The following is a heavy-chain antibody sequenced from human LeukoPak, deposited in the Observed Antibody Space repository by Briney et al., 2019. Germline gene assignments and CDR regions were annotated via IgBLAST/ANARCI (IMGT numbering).Heavy chain of an antibody. CDR1: GFTFASYD. J-gene: IGHJ4*02. Sequence: GGSLRLSCVASGFTFASYDMHWVRQAPGKGLVWVSRINSDGSSTSYADSVKGRFTISRDNAKNTLYLQMNSLRAEDTAVYYCARGATYYDILTGPALWGQGTLVTVSS. CDR3: ARGATYYDILTGPAL. D-gene: IGHD3-9*01. CDR2: INSDGSST. V-gene: IGHV3-74*01.